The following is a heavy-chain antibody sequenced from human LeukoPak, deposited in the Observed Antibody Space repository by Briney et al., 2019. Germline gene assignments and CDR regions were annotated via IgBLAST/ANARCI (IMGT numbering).Heavy chain of an antibody. CDR1: GGSFSGYY. Sequence: PSETLSLTCTVSGGSFSGYYWSWIRQPPGKGLEWIGEINHSGSTNYNPSLKSRVTISVDTSKNQFSLKLSSVTAADTAVYYCARQYSSGWYNWFDPWGQGTLVTVSS. V-gene: IGHV4-34*01. CDR3: ARQYSSGWYNWFDP. CDR2: INHSGST. D-gene: IGHD6-19*01. J-gene: IGHJ5*02.